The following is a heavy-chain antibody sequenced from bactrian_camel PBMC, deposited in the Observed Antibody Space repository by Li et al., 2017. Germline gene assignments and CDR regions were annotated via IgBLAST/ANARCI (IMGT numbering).Heavy chain of an antibody. Sequence: DVQLVESGGGSVQPGGSLRLSCAASGFVFSTCRMGWYRQAPGKGLEWVSSINSGGGTTYTDSVKGRFTVSRDNAQNSLYLQMTSLKPEDAAMYYCASETLYFRLFNWGQGTQVTVS. J-gene: IGHJ4*01. CDR3: ASETLYFRLFN. D-gene: IGHD1*01. CDR1: GFVFSTCR. V-gene: IGHV3S40*01. CDR2: INSGGGTT.